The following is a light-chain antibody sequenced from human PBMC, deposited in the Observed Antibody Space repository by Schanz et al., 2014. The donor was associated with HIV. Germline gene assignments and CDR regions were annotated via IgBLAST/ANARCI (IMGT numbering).Light chain of an antibody. V-gene: IGKV1-5*03. CDR1: QYISSG. CDR3: QQYSSPPIT. CDR2: KAS. J-gene: IGKJ5*01. Sequence: DIQMTQSPSTLSASVGDRVSITCRSSQYISSGLAWYQQKPGKAPKLLISKASSLESGVPSRFSGSGSGTEFTLTISNLQPDDLATYYCQQYSSPPITFGQGTRLEVK.